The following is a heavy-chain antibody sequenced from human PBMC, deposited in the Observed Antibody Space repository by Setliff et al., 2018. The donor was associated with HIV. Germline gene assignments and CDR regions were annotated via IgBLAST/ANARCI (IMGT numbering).Heavy chain of an antibody. V-gene: IGHV1-8*02. CDR1: GYTFATYD. J-gene: IGHJ4*02. D-gene: IGHD2-15*01. CDR3: ARGYASGSGSYYYDL. CDR2: MNPYSGNS. Sequence: ASVKVSCKPSGYTFATYDINWVRQAAGQGLVWMGWMNPYSGNSGYAQRFHGRLTMTRDTSRGTAHMELRSLRSDDTAVYYCARGYASGSGSYYYDLWGQGTLVTVSS.